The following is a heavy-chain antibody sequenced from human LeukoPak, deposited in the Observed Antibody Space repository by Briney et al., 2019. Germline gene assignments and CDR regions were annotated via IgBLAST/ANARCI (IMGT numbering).Heavy chain of an antibody. J-gene: IGHJ4*02. V-gene: IGHV1-18*01. CDR1: GYTFTSYG. CDR3: ARDYKLDY. CDR2: FDPEDGET. D-gene: IGHD1-1*01. Sequence: ASVKVSCKASGYTFTSYGISWVRQAPGKGLEWMGGFDPEDGETIYAQKLQGRVTMTTDTSTSTAYMELRSLRSDDTAVYYCARDYKLDYWGQGTLVTVSS.